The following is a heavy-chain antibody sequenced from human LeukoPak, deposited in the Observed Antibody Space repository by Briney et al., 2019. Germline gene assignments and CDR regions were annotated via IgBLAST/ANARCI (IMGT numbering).Heavy chain of an antibody. Sequence: ASVKVSCKASGYTFTSYGISWVRQAPGQGLEWMGWISAYNGNTNHAQKLQGRVTMTTDTSTSTAYMELRSLRSDDTAVYYCARGVSSDWFYYFDYWGQGTLVTVSS. J-gene: IGHJ4*02. V-gene: IGHV1-18*01. CDR1: GYTFTSYG. CDR3: ARGVSSDWFYYFDY. CDR2: ISAYNGNT. D-gene: IGHD6-19*01.